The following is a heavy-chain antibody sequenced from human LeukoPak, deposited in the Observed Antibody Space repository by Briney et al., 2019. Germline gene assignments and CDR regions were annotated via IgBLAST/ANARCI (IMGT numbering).Heavy chain of an antibody. CDR3: ARGADYYDSSGYYPEPFDY. V-gene: IGHV4-4*08. CDR2: IHNIENI. Sequence: PSETLSLTCAVSGGSISNYYWSWIRQAPGKGLEWIGNIHNIENINYNPSLKSRVTISLDPSTNQFSLKMTSVTAADTAVYYCARGADYYDSSGYYPEPFDYWGQGTLVTVSS. CDR1: GGSISNYY. D-gene: IGHD3-22*01. J-gene: IGHJ4*02.